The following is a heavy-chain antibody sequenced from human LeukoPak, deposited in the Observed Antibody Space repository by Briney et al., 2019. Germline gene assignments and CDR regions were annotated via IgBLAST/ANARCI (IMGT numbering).Heavy chain of an antibody. Sequence: ASVKVSCKASGYTFTSYDINWVRQATGQGLEWMGWMNPNSGNTDYAQKFQGRVTMTRNTSISTAYMELSSLRSEDTAVYYCARGRSSGWYYYYYMDVWSKGTTVTISS. CDR2: MNPNSGNT. J-gene: IGHJ6*03. D-gene: IGHD6-19*01. V-gene: IGHV1-8*01. CDR3: ARGRSSGWYYYYYMDV. CDR1: GYTFTSYD.